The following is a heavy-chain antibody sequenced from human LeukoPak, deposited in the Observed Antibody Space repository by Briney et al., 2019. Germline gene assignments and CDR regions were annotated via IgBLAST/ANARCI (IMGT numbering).Heavy chain of an antibody. V-gene: IGHV1-18*01. CDR1: GYTFTSYG. D-gene: IGHD3-10*02. CDR2: ISAYNGNT. CDR3: ARHSHRRQMFGELFWEFDY. Sequence: ASVKVSCKASGYTFTSYGISWVRQAPGQGLEWMGWISAYNGNTNYAQKLQGRVTMTTDTSTSTAYIELRSLRSDDTAVYYCARHSHRRQMFGELFWEFDYWGQGTLVTVSS. J-gene: IGHJ4*02.